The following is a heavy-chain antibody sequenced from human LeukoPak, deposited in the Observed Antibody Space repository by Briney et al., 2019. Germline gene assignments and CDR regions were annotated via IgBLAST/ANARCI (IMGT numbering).Heavy chain of an antibody. CDR1: GFTFSTYW. CDR3: ARDQTGQAWVY. Sequence: GGSLRLSCAASGFTFSTYWMSWVRQAPGKGLEWVANINQDGRETNSVDSVKGRFTVSRDNARNTLYLQMNSLRAEDTAVYYCARDQTGQAWVYWGQGTLVTVSS. V-gene: IGHV3-7*04. J-gene: IGHJ4*02. CDR2: INQDGRET. D-gene: IGHD3-16*01.